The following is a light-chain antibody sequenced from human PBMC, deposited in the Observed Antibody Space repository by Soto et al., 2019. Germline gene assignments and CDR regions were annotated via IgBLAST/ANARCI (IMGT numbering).Light chain of an antibody. CDR3: QSYDNTLSSSEVV. V-gene: IGLV1-40*01. CDR2: GNN. J-gene: IGLJ2*01. CDR1: SSNIGSGYD. Sequence: QSVLTQPPSVSGAPGQRVTISCTGSSSNIGSGYDVHWYQQFPGTAPKLLIYGNNNRPSGVPDRFSGSKSGTSASLAITGLQAEDEADYYCQSYDNTLSSSEVVFGGGNKVTVL.